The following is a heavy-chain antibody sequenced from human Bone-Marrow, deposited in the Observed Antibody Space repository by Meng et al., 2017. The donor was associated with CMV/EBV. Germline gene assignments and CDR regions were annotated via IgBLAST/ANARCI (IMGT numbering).Heavy chain of an antibody. V-gene: IGHV4-38-2*02. D-gene: IGHD2-15*01. CDR1: GYSISSGYY. CDR3: ARESSGGTHYFDY. Sequence: GPLRLSCTVSGYSISSGYYWGWIRQPPGKGLEWIGSIYHSGSTYYNPSLKSRVTISVDTSKNKFSLKLSSVSAADTAVYYCARESSGGTHYFDYWGQGTLVTVSS. CDR2: IYHSGST. J-gene: IGHJ4*02.